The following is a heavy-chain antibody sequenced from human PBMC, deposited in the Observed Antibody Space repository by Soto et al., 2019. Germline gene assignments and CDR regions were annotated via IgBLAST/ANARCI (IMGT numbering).Heavy chain of an antibody. J-gene: IGHJ5*02. CDR3: AKGRIALAAPFNWFDP. V-gene: IGHV3-23*01. CDR1: GFTFSSYA. Sequence: EVQLLESGGGLVQPGGSLRLSCAASGFTFSSYAMSWVRQAPGKGLEWVSSITGGGENTHYADSVKGRFTISRDTSKNTLSLQMNSLRVDDTAVYHCAKGRIALAAPFNWFDPWGQGTLVTVSS. D-gene: IGHD6-19*01. CDR2: ITGGGENT.